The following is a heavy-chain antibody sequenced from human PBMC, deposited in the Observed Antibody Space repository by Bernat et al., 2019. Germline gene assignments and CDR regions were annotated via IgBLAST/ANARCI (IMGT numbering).Heavy chain of an antibody. J-gene: IGHJ5*02. CDR2: ISRISSHI. CDR1: GFTFSDFS. Sequence: EMQLVESGGGLVKPGGSLRLSCTASGFTFSDFSMNWVRQAPGKGLEWLSYISRISSHIYYADSVKGRFTISRDNAKSTLYLQMNSLRADDTAVYYCAGDPADNLTRNWFDPWGQGTLVTVSS. V-gene: IGHV3-21*05. CDR3: AGDPADNLTRNWFDP.